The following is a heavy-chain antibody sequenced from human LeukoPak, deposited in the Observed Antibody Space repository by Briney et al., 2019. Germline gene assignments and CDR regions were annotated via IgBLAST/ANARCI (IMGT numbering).Heavy chain of an antibody. Sequence: GGSLRLSCAAPGFTFDDYAMHWVRQAPGKGLEWVSGISWNSGSMGYADSVKGRFAISRDNAKNSLYLQMNSLRAEDTALYYCAKGYSYGYVIDYWGQGTLVTVSS. CDR2: ISWNSGSM. CDR1: GFTFDDYA. CDR3: AKGYSYGYVIDY. J-gene: IGHJ4*02. D-gene: IGHD5-18*01. V-gene: IGHV3-9*01.